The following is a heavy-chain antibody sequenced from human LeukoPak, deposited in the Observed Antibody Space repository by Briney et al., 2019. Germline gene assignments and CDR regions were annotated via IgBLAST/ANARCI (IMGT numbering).Heavy chain of an antibody. CDR2: ISGSGGST. CDR1: GFTFSSYA. V-gene: IGHV3-23*01. D-gene: IGHD6-13*01. Sequence: GGSLRLTCAASGFTFSSYAMSWVRQAPGKGLEWVSAISGSGGSTYYADSVKGRFTISRDNSKNTLYLQMNSLRAEDTAVYYCAKDLYSSSWFDPWGQGTLVTVSS. CDR3: AKDLYSSSWFDP. J-gene: IGHJ5*02.